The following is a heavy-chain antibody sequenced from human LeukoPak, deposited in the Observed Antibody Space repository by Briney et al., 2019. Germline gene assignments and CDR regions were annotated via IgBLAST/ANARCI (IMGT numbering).Heavy chain of an antibody. D-gene: IGHD6-19*01. CDR2: ILYDGSYT. CDR3: AKDRLGGWPSGAFDY. CDR1: GFTFSSYG. Sequence: GGSLRLSCAASGFTFSSYGIQWVRQAPGKGVEWVAVILYDGSYTYYAASVKGRFTISRDNSKNTLYLQMNSLRAEDTAVYSCAKDRLGGWPSGAFDYWGQGTLVTVSS. V-gene: IGHV3-30*18. J-gene: IGHJ4*02.